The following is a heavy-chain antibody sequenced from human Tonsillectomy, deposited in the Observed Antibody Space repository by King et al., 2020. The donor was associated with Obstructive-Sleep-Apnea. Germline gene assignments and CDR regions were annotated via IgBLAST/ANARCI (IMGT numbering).Heavy chain of an antibody. CDR1: GFTVSSNY. Sequence: VQLVESGGGLVQAGGSLRLYCTGSGFTVSSNYMSWVRQAPGKGLEWVSVIYRCGSTYYPDSVKGRFTISRHNSKNPVYLQMNSLRTEDTAVYFCARGSGNYYDSSGYYYPFDYWGQGTLVTVSS. CDR2: IYRCGST. D-gene: IGHD3-22*01. CDR3: ARGSGNYYDSSGYYYPFDY. J-gene: IGHJ4*02. V-gene: IGHV3-53*04.